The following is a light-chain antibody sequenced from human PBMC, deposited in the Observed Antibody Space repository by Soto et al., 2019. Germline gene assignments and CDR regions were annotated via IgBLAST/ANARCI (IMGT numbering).Light chain of an antibody. V-gene: IGKV1-12*01. CDR2: AAS. J-gene: IGKJ4*01. Sequence: DIQMTQSPSFVSASVGDRVTTTCRASQGIISWLAWYQHKPGRAPKLLIHAASSLESGVPSRFSGSGSGTDFTLTISSLQNEDFASYYCQQTTSFSLSFGGGTNVEIK. CDR3: QQTTSFSLS. CDR1: QGIISW.